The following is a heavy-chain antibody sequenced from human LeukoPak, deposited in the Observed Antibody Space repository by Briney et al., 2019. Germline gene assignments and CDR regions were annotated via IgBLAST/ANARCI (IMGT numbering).Heavy chain of an antibody. CDR1: GFTFSSYA. V-gene: IGHV3-23*01. J-gene: IGHJ3*02. D-gene: IGHD5-12*01. CDR3: AKVSLRGYSGYPGDSAFDI. Sequence: PGVSLRLSCAASGFTFSSYAMSWLRQAPGKGLEWVSDISGSGGSTYYAVSVKGRFTISRDNSKNTLYLQMNSLRAEDTAVYYCAKVSLRGYSGYPGDSAFDIWGQGTMVTVSS. CDR2: ISGSGGST.